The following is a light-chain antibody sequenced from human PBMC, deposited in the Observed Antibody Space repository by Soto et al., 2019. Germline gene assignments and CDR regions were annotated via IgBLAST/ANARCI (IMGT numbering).Light chain of an antibody. CDR3: KQTASAPPWT. J-gene: IGKJ1*01. CDR1: QGIGSY. V-gene: IGKV1-39*01. Sequence: DIQMTQSPTSLSASVGDRVTISCRASQGIGSYLAWYQQKPGKAPRLLISGASSVQSGVPPRFSGSGSATHFILTISSLRLEDIATYYCKQTASAPPWTFGQGTKVESK. CDR2: GAS.